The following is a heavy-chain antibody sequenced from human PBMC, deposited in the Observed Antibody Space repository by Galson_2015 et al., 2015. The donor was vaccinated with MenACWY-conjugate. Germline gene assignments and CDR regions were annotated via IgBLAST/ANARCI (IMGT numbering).Heavy chain of an antibody. Sequence: SLRLSCAASGFIFSTYSMNWVRQAPGKGLEWLSYMSSSGSTIYYANSVKGRFTMSRDNAKNSLYLQMENLRAEDTAVYYCARDLYGDYAIDYWGRGTLVTVSS. CDR2: MSSSGSTI. V-gene: IGHV3-48*04. CDR1: GFIFSTYS. D-gene: IGHD4-17*01. CDR3: ARDLYGDYAIDY. J-gene: IGHJ4*02.